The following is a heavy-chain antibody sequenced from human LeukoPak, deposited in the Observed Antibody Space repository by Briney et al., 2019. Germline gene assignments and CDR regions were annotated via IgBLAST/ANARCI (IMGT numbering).Heavy chain of an antibody. CDR3: ASISSGSYTNYYYYYMDV. CDR1: GYTFTGYY. D-gene: IGHD3-10*01. J-gene: IGHJ6*03. Sequence: GASVKVSCKASGYTFTGYYMHWVRQAPGQGLEWMGWINPNSSGTNYAQKFQGRVTMTRDTSISTAYMELSRLRSDDTAVYYCASISSGSYTNYYYYYMDVWGKGTTVTVSS. CDR2: INPNSSGT. V-gene: IGHV1-2*02.